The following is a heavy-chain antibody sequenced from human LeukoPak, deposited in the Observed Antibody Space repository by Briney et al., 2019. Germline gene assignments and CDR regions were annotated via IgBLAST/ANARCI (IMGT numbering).Heavy chain of an antibody. CDR2: INHSGST. CDR3: ARWDYDILTGYYRRSARMDV. Sequence: SETLSLTCAVYGGSFSGYYWSWIRQPPGKGLEWIGEINHSGSTNYNPSLKSRVTISVDTSKNQFSLKLSSVTAADTAVYYCARWDYDILTGYYRRSARMDVWGKGTTVTVSS. D-gene: IGHD3-9*01. J-gene: IGHJ6*04. CDR1: GGSFSGYY. V-gene: IGHV4-34*01.